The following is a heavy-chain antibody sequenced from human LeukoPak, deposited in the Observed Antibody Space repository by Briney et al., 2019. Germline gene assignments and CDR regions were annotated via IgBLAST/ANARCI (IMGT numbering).Heavy chain of an antibody. D-gene: IGHD3-9*01. V-gene: IGHV4-34*01. CDR3: ARGGYYDILSGYYDVFDI. CDR1: GGSISTYY. Sequence: PSETLSLTCTVSGGSISTYYWSWIRQPPGKGLEWIGEIKHTGSTNYNPSLKSRVTISVDTSKNQFSLKLSSVTSADTAVYYCARGGYYDILSGYYDVFDIWGQGTLVTVSS. CDR2: IKHTGST. J-gene: IGHJ3*02.